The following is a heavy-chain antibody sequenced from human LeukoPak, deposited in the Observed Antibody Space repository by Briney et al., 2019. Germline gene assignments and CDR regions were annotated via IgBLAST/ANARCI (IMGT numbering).Heavy chain of an antibody. Sequence: SETLSLTCTVSGGSISSYYWSWIRQPPGKGLEWIGYIYYSGSTNYNPSLKSRVTISVDTSKNQFSLKLSSVTAADTAVYYCARQRSSYSSSWYNAPYYFDYWGQGTLVTVSS. D-gene: IGHD6-13*01. V-gene: IGHV4-59*08. CDR2: IYYSGST. J-gene: IGHJ4*02. CDR1: GGSISSYY. CDR3: ARQRSSYSSSWYNAPYYFDY.